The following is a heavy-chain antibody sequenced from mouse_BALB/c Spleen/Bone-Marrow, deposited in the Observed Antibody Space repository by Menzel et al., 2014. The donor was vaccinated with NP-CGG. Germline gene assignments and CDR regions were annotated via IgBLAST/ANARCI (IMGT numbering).Heavy chain of an antibody. CDR1: GFLLTSYG. J-gene: IGHJ4*01. CDR2: IWSGGST. Sequence: VKLMESGPGLVQPSQSLSITCTVSGFLLTSYGVHWVRQSPGKGLEWLGVIWSGGSTDYNAAFISRLSISKDNSKSQVFFKMNSLQANDTAIYYCASQAYLCLDYWGQGTSVTVSS. CDR3: ASQAYLCLDY. V-gene: IGHV2-2*02. D-gene: IGHD3-2*02.